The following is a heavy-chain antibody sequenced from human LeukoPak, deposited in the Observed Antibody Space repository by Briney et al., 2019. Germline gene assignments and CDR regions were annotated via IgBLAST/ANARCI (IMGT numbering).Heavy chain of an antibody. V-gene: IGHV1-2*02. CDR3: AREPHYDLLTGYALGYLDL. CDR1: GYTFTGYY. CDR2: INSNSGDT. D-gene: IGHD3-9*01. J-gene: IGHJ2*01. Sequence: GASVKVSCKASGYTFTGYYMHWGRQAPGQGLEWMGWINSNSGDTNYAQKFQGRVTMTRDTSISTAYMELSRLRSDDTAVYYCAREPHYDLLTGYALGYLDLWGRGTLLTVSS.